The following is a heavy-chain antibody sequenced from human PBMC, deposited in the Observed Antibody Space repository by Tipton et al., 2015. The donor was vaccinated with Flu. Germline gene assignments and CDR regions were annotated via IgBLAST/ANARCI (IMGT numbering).Heavy chain of an antibody. CDR3: ASGSATSWNPNFYYYYMDV. CDR2: ISSSTSYI. J-gene: IGHJ6*03. CDR1: GLTFSSYA. Sequence: SLRLSCAASGLTFSSYAINWVRQAPGKGLEWVSSISSSTSYIYYADSVKGRFTISRDNAKNSLYLQMNSLRAEDTAVYYCASGSATSWNPNFYYYYMDVWGKGTTVTVSS. V-gene: IGHV3-21*01. D-gene: IGHD1-1*01.